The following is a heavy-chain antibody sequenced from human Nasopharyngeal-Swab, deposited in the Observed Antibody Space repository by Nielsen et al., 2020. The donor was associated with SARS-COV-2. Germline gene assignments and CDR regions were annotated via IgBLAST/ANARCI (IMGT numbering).Heavy chain of an antibody. CDR2: IYSGGSST. V-gene: IGHV3-23*03. Sequence: GASLQISCAASGFTFSSYAMSWVRQAPGKGLEWVSVIYSGGSSTYYADSVKGRFTISRDNSKNTLYLQMNSLRAEDTAVYYCARVETANYYYYGMDVWGQGTTVTVSS. J-gene: IGHJ6*02. CDR3: ARVETANYYYYGMDV. D-gene: IGHD1-14*01. CDR1: GFTFSSYA.